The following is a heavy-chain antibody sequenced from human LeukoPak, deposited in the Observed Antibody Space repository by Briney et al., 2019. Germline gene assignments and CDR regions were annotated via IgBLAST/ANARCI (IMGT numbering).Heavy chain of an antibody. CDR1: GYTFTSYG. CDR3: ARGYTIFGVVITLDY. Sequence: ASVKVSCKASGYTFTSYGISGVRQAPGQGLEWMGWISAYNGNTNYAQKLQGRVTMTTDTSTSTAYMELRSLRSDDTAVYYCARGYTIFGVVITLDYWGQGTLVTVSS. CDR2: ISAYNGNT. V-gene: IGHV1-18*01. D-gene: IGHD3-3*01. J-gene: IGHJ4*02.